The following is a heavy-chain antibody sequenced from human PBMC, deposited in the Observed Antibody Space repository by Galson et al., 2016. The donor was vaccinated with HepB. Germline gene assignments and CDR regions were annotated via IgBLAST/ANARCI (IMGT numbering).Heavy chain of an antibody. CDR2: INPSAAST. Sequence: SVKVSCKASGYTLTSYYMHWVRQAPGQGLEWMGIINPSAASTSYAQKFQGRVTMTRYTSTSTVYMELRSMRFADTAVYYCARTPPYCSGGSCYPGKGFDCWGQGTLVTVSS. J-gene: IGHJ4*02. D-gene: IGHD2-15*01. CDR3: ARTPPYCSGGSCYPGKGFDC. V-gene: IGHV1-46*01. CDR1: GYTLTSYY.